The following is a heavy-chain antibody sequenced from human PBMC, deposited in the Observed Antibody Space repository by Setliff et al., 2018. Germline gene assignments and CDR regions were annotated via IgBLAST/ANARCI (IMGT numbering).Heavy chain of an antibody. V-gene: IGHV1-18*01. CDR3: TRGPGPNVVVAMPFDR. CDR2: ISPYMGNT. Sequence: ASVKVSCKASGYTFITFGISWVRQAPGQGLEWMGWISPYMGNTNYAQKFEGRVTMTTDSSTKTVYMELRSLTSDDTATYYCTRGPGPNVVVAMPFDRWGQGTLVTVSS. CDR1: GYTFITFG. J-gene: IGHJ4*02. D-gene: IGHD5-12*01.